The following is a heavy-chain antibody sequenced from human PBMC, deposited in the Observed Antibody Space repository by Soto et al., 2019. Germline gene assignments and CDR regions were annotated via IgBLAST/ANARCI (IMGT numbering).Heavy chain of an antibody. CDR1: GGSFSSYA. J-gene: IGHJ5*02. V-gene: IGHV1-69*01. CDR2: IIPSFGTP. CDR3: VRGSSSTVGPTGWFDP. D-gene: IGHD1-26*01. Sequence: QVQLVQSGDEVKKPGSSVKVSCKASGGSFSSYAFSWVRQAPGQGLEWMGGIIPSFGTPNYAQRFQGRVTISADESTSTVYMDLMRLRSEDTAVYYCVRGSSSTVGPTGWFDPWGQGTLVTVSS.